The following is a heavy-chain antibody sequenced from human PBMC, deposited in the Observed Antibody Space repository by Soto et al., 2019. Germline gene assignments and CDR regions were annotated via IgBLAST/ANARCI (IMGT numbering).Heavy chain of an antibody. CDR3: ARGDRGGSGSPARYSYSGLDV. D-gene: IGHD3-10*01. CDR2: VRAGGVMT. V-gene: IGHV3-23*01. CDR1: GFTFISYA. Sequence: DVQLLESGGHLVQPGGSLRLSCAASGFTFISYAMSWVRQAPGQWLEWVSRVRAGGVMTYYSDSVKGRFTSSSDNSNNALFLQMNSLIIEDTALYYCARGDRGGSGSPARYSYSGLDVWGQGTTVTVS. J-gene: IGHJ6*02.